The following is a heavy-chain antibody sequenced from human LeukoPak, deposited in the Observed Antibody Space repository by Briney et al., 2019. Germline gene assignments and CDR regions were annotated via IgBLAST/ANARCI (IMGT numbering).Heavy chain of an antibody. CDR1: GYTFTGYY. V-gene: IGHV1-2*02. Sequence: ASVKVSCKASGYTFTGYYMHWVRQAPGQGLEWMGWINPNSGGTNYAQKFQGRVTMTRDTSISTAYMELSRLRSDDTAVYYCARDRYYDSRGYYFDYWGQGTLVTVSS. J-gene: IGHJ4*02. D-gene: IGHD3-22*01. CDR2: INPNSGGT. CDR3: ARDRYYDSRGYYFDY.